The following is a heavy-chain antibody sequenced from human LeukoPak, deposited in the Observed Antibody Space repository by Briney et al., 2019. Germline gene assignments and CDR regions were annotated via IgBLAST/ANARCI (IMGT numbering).Heavy chain of an antibody. CDR2: IVSNGDST. Sequence: GGSLRLSCSASGFTFSRYGMHWVRQAPGKGLEYVSAIVSNGDSTYYADSVKGRFTISRDNAKNSLYLQMNSLRAEDTAVYYCARSPDVVETWFDLWGQGTLVTVSS. V-gene: IGHV3-64*04. D-gene: IGHD2-21*01. CDR3: ARSPDVVETWFDL. J-gene: IGHJ5*02. CDR1: GFTFSRYG.